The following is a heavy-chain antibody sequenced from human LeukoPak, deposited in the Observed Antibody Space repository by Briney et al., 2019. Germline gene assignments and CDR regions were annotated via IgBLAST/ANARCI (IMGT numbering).Heavy chain of an antibody. CDR1: GFTFSSYA. D-gene: IGHD3-10*01. V-gene: IGHV3-30*04. CDR2: ISYDGSNK. CDR3: AKDSAFYYIDV. Sequence: GGSLRLSCAASGFTFSSYAMHWVRQAPGKGLEWMAVISYDGSNKYYADSVKGRFTISRDNSKNTLYLQMNSLRAEDTAVYYCAKDSAFYYIDVWGKGTTVIISS. J-gene: IGHJ6*03.